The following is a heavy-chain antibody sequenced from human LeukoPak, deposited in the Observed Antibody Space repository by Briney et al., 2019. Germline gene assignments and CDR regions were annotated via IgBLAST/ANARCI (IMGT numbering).Heavy chain of an antibody. CDR2: MKQDGSEK. V-gene: IGHV3-7*03. CDR1: GFTFSNYW. J-gene: IGHJ6*04. CDR3: ARKAYAMDV. Sequence: GGSLRLSCAASGFTFSNYWMSWVRQAPGKGLEWVANMKQDGSEKYYVDSVKGRFTISRDNAKNSPYLQTNSLRVEDTAVYYCARKAYAMDVWGKGTTVTVSS.